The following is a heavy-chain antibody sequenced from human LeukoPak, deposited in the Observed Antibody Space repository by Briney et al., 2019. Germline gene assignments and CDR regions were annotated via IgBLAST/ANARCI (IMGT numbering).Heavy chain of an antibody. J-gene: IGHJ4*02. V-gene: IGHV4-59*01. CDR3: ARESRDVETEGFDY. CDR1: GGSISSYY. D-gene: IGHD5-24*01. Sequence: SETLSLTCTVSGGSISSYYWSWIRQPPGKGLEWIGYIYYSGSTKYNPSLKSRVTISVDTSKNQFSLKLSSVTAAETAVYYCARESRDVETEGFDYWGQGTLVTVSS. CDR2: IYYSGST.